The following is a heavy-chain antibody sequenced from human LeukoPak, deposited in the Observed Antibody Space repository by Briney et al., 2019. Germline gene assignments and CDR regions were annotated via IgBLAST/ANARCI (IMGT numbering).Heavy chain of an antibody. V-gene: IGHV1-18*01. J-gene: IGHJ2*01. CDR2: ISAYNGNT. D-gene: IGHD5-12*01. Sequence: ASVKVSCKASGYTFTSYGISWVRQAPGQGLEWMGWISAYNGNTNYAQKLQGRVTMTTDTSTGTAYMELRSLRSDDTAVYYCARANIVATIFFVGYSAIGYFDLWGRGTLVTVSS. CDR3: ARANIVATIFFVGYSAIGYFDL. CDR1: GYTFTSYG.